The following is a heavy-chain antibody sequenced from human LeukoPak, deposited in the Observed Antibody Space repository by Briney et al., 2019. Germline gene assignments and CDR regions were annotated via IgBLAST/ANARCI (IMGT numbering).Heavy chain of an antibody. Sequence: GESLKISCKGSGYKFTSYWINWVRQMPGKGLEWMGRIDPSDSYTMYSPSFQGHVTISADKSISTAYLQWSSLKASDSAMHYCARVLGYSYGWNYWGQGTLVTVSS. J-gene: IGHJ4*02. CDR3: ARVLGYSYGWNY. CDR2: IDPSDSYT. V-gene: IGHV5-10-1*01. D-gene: IGHD5-18*01. CDR1: GYKFTSYW.